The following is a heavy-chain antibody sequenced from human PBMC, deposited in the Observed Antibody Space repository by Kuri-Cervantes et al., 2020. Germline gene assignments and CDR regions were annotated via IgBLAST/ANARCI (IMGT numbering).Heavy chain of an antibody. D-gene: IGHD1-1*01. CDR3: ARGSLERAY. V-gene: IGHV4-61*01. CDR1: GGSVSSGSSY. CDR2: VYYSGST. Sequence: GSLRLSCTVSGGSVSSGSSYWSWIRQPPGKGLEWIGYVYYSGSTRYNPSLKSRVTISVDTSKNQFSLKVSSVTAADTAVYYCARGSLERAYWGQGTLVTVSS. J-gene: IGHJ4*02.